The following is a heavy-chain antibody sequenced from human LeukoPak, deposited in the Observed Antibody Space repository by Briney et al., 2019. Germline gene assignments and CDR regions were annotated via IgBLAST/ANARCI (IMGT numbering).Heavy chain of an antibody. CDR2: IIPVLGIA. CDR1: GGTFSSYA. D-gene: IGHD3-3*01. V-gene: IGHV1-69*04. J-gene: IGHJ4*02. Sequence: SVKVSCKAPGGTFSSYAISWVRQAPGQGLEWMGRIIPVLGIANYAQKFQGRVTITADKSTSTAYMELSSLRSEDTAVYYCARGAGSGYFDYWGQGTLVTVSS. CDR3: ARGAGSGYFDY.